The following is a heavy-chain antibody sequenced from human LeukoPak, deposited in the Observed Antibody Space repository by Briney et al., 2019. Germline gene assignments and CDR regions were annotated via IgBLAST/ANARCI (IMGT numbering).Heavy chain of an antibody. Sequence: GASVKVSCKASGYTFTNHSINWVRQAPGQGLGYMGWIDTNTGNPTYAQAFTGRIVFSLDTSVSTAYLDIRSLKAEDTAVYFCARRSMVQHLDVWGKGTTVIVSS. CDR1: GYTFTNHS. J-gene: IGHJ6*04. CDR3: ARRSMVQHLDV. D-gene: IGHD3-10*01. V-gene: IGHV7-4-1*02. CDR2: IDTNTGNP.